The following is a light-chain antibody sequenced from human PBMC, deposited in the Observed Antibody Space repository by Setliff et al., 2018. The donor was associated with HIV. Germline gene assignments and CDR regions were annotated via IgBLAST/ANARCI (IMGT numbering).Light chain of an antibody. J-gene: IGLJ1*01. Sequence: QSVLTQPASVSWSPGQSITVSCTGTSGDVGRYNLVSWYQQQPGKPPKLMIYQASKRPSGVSNRFSGSKSGNTASLTISGLQAEDEADYYCCSNTGSNTYVFGSGTKVTVL. CDR2: QAS. CDR3: CSNTGSNTYV. CDR1: SGDVGRYNL. V-gene: IGLV2-23*01.